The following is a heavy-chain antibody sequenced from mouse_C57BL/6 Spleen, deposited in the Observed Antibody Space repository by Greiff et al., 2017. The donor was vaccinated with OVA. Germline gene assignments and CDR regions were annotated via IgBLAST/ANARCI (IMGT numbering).Heavy chain of an antibody. CDR1: GYTFTSYW. D-gene: IGHD1-1*01. Sequence: VQLKQPGAELVKPGASVKLSCKASGYTFTSYWMQWVKQRPGQGLEWIGEIDPSDSYTNYNQKFKGKATLTVDTSSSTAYMQLSSLTSEDSAVYYCSRDITTVGFDYWGQGTTLTVSS. CDR3: SRDITTVGFDY. CDR2: IDPSDSYT. V-gene: IGHV1-50*01. J-gene: IGHJ2*01.